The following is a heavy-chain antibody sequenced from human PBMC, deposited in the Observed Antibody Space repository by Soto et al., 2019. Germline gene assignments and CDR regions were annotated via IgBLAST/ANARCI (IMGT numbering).Heavy chain of an antibody. CDR2: ITPIFGTA. D-gene: IGHD2-21*01. CDR3: AQENIVVVNRIDY. J-gene: IGHJ4*02. Sequence: SVKVSYKASGGTFSSYAISWVRQAPGQGLEWMGGITPIFGTANYAQKFQGRVTITADESTSTAYMELSSLRSEDTAVYYCAQENIVVVNRIDYWGQGTLVTVSS. CDR1: GGTFSSYA. V-gene: IGHV1-69*13.